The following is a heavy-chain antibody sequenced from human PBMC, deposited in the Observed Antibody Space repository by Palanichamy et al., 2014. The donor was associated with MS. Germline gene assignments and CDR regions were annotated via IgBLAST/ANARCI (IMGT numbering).Heavy chain of an antibody. D-gene: IGHD1-26*01. J-gene: IGHJ4*02. CDR1: GFTFSSYD. CDR3: ALLVSYYFDY. V-gene: IGHV3-33*01. Sequence: QVQLVESGGGVVQPGRSLRLSCAVSGFTFSSYDMHWVRQAPGKGLEWVALIWYDGSNKFYADSVKGRFTISRDNSKNTMYLQMNSLRAEDTAVYYCALLVSYYFDYWGQGTLVTVSS. CDR2: IWYDGSNK.